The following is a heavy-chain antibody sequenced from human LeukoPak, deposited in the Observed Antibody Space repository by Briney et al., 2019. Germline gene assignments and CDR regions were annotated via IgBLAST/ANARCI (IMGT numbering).Heavy chain of an antibody. CDR3: ARGLYLPYYYYYMDV. CDR2: IYTSGST. V-gene: IGHV4-61*02. J-gene: IGHJ6*03. CDR1: GGSISSGSYY. D-gene: IGHD2-8*01. Sequence: SETLSLTCTVSGGSISSGSYYWSWIRQPAGKGLEWIGRIYTSGSTNYNPSLKSRVTISVDTSKNQFSLKLSSVTAADTAVYYCARGLYLPYYYYYMDVWGKGTTVTISS.